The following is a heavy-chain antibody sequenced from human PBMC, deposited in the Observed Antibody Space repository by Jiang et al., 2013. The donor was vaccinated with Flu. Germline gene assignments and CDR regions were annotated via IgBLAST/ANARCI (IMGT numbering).Heavy chain of an antibody. Sequence: GGGLVQPGGSLRLSCAASGFTFGSYSMNWVRQAPGKGLEWLSYISSSSSTIYYADSVKGRFTISRDNAKNSLYLQMNSLRDEDTAVYYCARDRDVVVVAATYYYGMDVWGQGTTVTVSS. CDR2: ISSSSSTI. D-gene: IGHD2-15*01. J-gene: IGHJ6*02. CDR1: GFTFGSYS. CDR3: ARDRDVVVVAATYYYGMDV. V-gene: IGHV3-48*02.